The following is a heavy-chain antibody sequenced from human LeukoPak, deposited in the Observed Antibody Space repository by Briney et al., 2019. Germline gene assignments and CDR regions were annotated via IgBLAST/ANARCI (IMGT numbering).Heavy chain of an antibody. J-gene: IGHJ2*01. Sequence: GESLQISCKCSGYSFTSYWIGWVRQMPGKGLEWMGIIYPGDSDTRYSPSFHGQVTISADQSISTAYLQWSSLKASDTAMYYCARRHDSSGYRDWYFDLWGRGTLVTVSS. CDR3: ARRHDSSGYRDWYFDL. V-gene: IGHV5-51*01. CDR1: GYSFTSYW. CDR2: IYPGDSDT. D-gene: IGHD3-22*01.